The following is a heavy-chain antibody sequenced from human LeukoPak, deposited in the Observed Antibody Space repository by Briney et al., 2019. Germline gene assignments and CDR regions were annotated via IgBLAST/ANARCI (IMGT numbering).Heavy chain of an antibody. Sequence: PGGSLRLSCAASGFTFSSYWTHWVRQAPGKGLVWVSHINSDGSSATYADSVKGRLTISRDNAKNTVYLQMNSLRAEDTAVYYCARGGVGCFDYWGQGALVTVSS. V-gene: IGHV3-74*01. D-gene: IGHD6-19*01. CDR2: INSDGSSA. J-gene: IGHJ4*02. CDR1: GFTFSSYW. CDR3: ARGGVGCFDY.